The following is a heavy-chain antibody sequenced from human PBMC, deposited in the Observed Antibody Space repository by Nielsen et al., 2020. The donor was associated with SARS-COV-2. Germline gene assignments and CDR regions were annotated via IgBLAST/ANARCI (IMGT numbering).Heavy chain of an antibody. CDR3: AKVWRSGNSYFDY. Sequence: GESLKISCSVSGFTFRNYVMNWVRQAPGKGLEDVASISSDGSRTYHSDSVKGRFTISRDNSQNTLSLQMNSLRAEDTAVYYCAKVWRSGNSYFDYWGHGTQVTVSS. CDR2: ISSDGSRT. CDR1: GFTFRNYV. D-gene: IGHD4-23*01. V-gene: IGHV3-64*04. J-gene: IGHJ4*01.